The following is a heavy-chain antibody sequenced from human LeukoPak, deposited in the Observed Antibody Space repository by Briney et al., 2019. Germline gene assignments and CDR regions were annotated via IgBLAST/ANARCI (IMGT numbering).Heavy chain of an antibody. CDR1: GGSFSGYY. V-gene: IGHV4-34*01. CDR2: INHSGST. CDR3: ARGRDRDGFDY. J-gene: IGHJ4*02. Sequence: SETLSLTCAVYGGSFSGYYWSWIRQPPGKGLEWIGEINHSGSTNYNPSLKSRVTISVDTSKNQFSLELSSVTAADTAVYYCARGRDRDGFDYWGQGTLVTVSS.